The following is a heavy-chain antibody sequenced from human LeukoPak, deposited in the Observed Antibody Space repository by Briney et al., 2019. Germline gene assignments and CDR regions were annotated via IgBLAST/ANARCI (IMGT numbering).Heavy chain of an antibody. Sequence: SETLSLTCTVSGGSISSSSYYWGWIRQPPGKGLEWIGSIYYSGSTYYNLSLKSRVTISVDTSKNQFSLKLSSVTAADTAVYYCARQRTRITRLFDYWGQGTLVTVSS. CDR1: GGSISSSSYY. V-gene: IGHV4-39*01. J-gene: IGHJ4*02. CDR3: ARQRTRITRLFDY. CDR2: IYYSGST. D-gene: IGHD3-10*01.